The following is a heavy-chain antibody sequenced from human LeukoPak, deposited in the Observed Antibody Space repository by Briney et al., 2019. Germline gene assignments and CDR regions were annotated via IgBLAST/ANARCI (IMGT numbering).Heavy chain of an antibody. Sequence: TSETLSLTCTVSGGSISSSSYYWGWIRQPPGKGLGWIGSIYYSGSTYYNPSLKSRVTISVDTSKNQFSLKLSSVTAADTAVYYCARHAYYYGSGSYSSWGQGTLVTVSS. D-gene: IGHD3-10*01. J-gene: IGHJ5*02. CDR3: ARHAYYYGSGSYSS. CDR2: IYYSGST. V-gene: IGHV4-39*01. CDR1: GGSISSSSYY.